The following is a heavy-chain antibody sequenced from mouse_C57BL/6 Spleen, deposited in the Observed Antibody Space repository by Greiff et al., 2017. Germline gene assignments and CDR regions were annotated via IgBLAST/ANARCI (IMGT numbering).Heavy chain of an antibody. CDR2: IDPSDSHT. CDR3: ARKNYSNYEDYFDY. J-gene: IGHJ2*01. D-gene: IGHD2-5*01. Sequence: QVQLQQPGAELVMPGASVKLSCKASGYTFTSYWMHWVKQRPGQGLEWIGEIDPSDSHTNYNQKFKGKSTLTVDKSSSTAYMQLSSLTSEDSAVYYCARKNYSNYEDYFDYWGQGTTLTVSS. CDR1: GYTFTSYW. V-gene: IGHV1-69*01.